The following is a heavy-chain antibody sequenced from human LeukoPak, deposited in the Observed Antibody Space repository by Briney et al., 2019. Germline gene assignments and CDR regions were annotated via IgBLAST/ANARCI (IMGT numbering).Heavy chain of an antibody. Sequence: SETLSLTCTVSGGSLSSYYWNWIRQPAGKGLEWIGEINHSGSTYYNPSLKSRVTISVDTSKNQFSLKLSSVTAADTAVYYCARDAGYSSSSGKVFDYWGQGTLVTVSS. V-gene: IGHV4-34*01. CDR3: ARDAGYSSSSGKVFDY. CDR1: GGSLSSYY. CDR2: INHSGST. J-gene: IGHJ4*02. D-gene: IGHD6-6*01.